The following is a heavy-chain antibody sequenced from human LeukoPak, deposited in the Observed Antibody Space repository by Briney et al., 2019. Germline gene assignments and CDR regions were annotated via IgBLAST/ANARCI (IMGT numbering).Heavy chain of an antibody. V-gene: IGHV1-18*01. CDR2: ISAYNGNT. CDR3: ASNSISSYYYGMDV. J-gene: IGHJ6*02. Sequence: ASVKVSCKASGYTFTSYGISWVRQAPGQGLEWMGWISAYNGNTNYAQKLQGRVTMTTDTSTSTAYMELRSLRSNDTAVYYCASNSISSYYYGMDVWGQGTTVTVSS. D-gene: IGHD4-11*01. CDR1: GYTFTSYG.